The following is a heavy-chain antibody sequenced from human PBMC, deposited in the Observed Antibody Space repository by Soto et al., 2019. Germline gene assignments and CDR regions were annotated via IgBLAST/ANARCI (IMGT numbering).Heavy chain of an antibody. D-gene: IGHD1-1*01. Sequence: PGGALRLSCVASGFSYTTYWMTWVRQAPGKGLEWVANINVEGSEPPYVGSVRGRFTISRDNAKKSLYLQMNSLIAEHTAVYYCARENGFQDYWGQGTLVTVSS. V-gene: IGHV3-7*03. J-gene: IGHJ4*02. CDR1: GFSYTTYW. CDR3: ARENGFQDY. CDR2: INVEGSEP.